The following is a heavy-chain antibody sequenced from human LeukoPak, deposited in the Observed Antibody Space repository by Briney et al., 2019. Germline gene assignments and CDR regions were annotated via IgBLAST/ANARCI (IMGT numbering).Heavy chain of an antibody. J-gene: IGHJ4*02. V-gene: IGHV4-34*01. Sequence: SETLSLTCAVYGGSFSGYYWSWIRQPPGKGLEWIGEINHSGSTNYNPSLKSRVTISVDTSKNQFSLKLSSVTAADTAVYYCARYSRGVGYWGQGTLVTASS. D-gene: IGHD5-18*01. CDR3: ARYSRGVGY. CDR2: INHSGST. CDR1: GGSFSGYY.